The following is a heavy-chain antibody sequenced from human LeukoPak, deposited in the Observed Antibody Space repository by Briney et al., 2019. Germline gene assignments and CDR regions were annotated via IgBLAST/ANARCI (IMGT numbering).Heavy chain of an antibody. Sequence: PSETLSLACTVSGGSISGYYWSWIRQPPGKGLEWIGYIFYSGNTNYNPSLKSRVTLSVGTSTNQLFLKLSSVTAADTAVYYCARGWDTGYSYYGMDVWGPGTTVTVSS. CDR3: ARGWDTGYSYYGMDV. CDR1: GGSISGYY. V-gene: IGHV4-59*01. J-gene: IGHJ6*02. D-gene: IGHD5-18*01. CDR2: IFYSGNT.